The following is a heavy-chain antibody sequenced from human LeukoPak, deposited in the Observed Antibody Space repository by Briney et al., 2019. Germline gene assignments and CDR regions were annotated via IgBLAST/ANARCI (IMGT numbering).Heavy chain of an antibody. CDR1: GFTFSSYA. CDR3: AKDPYSGYDLVFGVYCFDY. J-gene: IGHJ4*02. V-gene: IGHV3-23*01. Sequence: PGGSLRLSCAASGFTFSSYAMSWVRQAPGKGLEWVSAISGSGGSTYYADSVRGRFTISRDNSKNTLYLQMNSLRAEDTAVYYCAKDPYSGYDLVFGVYCFDYWGQGTLVTVSS. D-gene: IGHD5-12*01. CDR2: ISGSGGST.